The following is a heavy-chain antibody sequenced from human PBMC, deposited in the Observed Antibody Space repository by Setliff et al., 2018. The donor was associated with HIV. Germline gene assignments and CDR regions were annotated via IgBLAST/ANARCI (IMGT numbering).Heavy chain of an antibody. J-gene: IGHJ4*02. CDR3: ARDRMPMASWVPDK. Sequence: LSLTCTVSDDSISSNYWSWIRQSAGKGLEWVGRIYTGGRTNYNPSLKGRVTMSVDTSKNQFSLNLSSVTAADTAVYYCARDRMPMASWVPDKWGQGTLVTVSS. CDR2: IYTGGRT. CDR1: DDSISSNY. D-gene: IGHD2-2*01. V-gene: IGHV4-4*07.